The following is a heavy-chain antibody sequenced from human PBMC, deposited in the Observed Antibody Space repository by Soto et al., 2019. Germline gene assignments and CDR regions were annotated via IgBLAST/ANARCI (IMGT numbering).Heavy chain of an antibody. J-gene: IGHJ4*02. CDR3: ARVTYNWNYVPYLDY. V-gene: IGHV3-74*01. D-gene: IGHD1-7*01. CDR1: GFTFSSYW. Sequence: GGSLRLSCAASGFTFSSYWMHWVRQAPGKGLVWVSRINSDGSSTSYAASVKGRFTISRDNAKNTLYLQMNSLRAEDTAVYYCARVTYNWNYVPYLDYWGQGTLVTVSS. CDR2: INSDGSST.